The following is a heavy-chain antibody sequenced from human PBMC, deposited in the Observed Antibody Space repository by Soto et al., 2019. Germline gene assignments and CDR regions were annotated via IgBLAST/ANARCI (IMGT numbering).Heavy chain of an antibody. Sequence: QVQLVQSGAEVKKPGSSVKVSCKASGGTFSSYAISWVRQAPGQGLEWMGGIIPIFGTANYAQKFQGRVTITADESTRTAYMELSSLRSEDTAVYYCARDTVTTTPLAHYGMDVWGQGTTVTVSS. D-gene: IGHD4-4*01. CDR2: IIPIFGTA. CDR1: GGTFSSYA. V-gene: IGHV1-69*12. J-gene: IGHJ6*02. CDR3: ARDTVTTTPLAHYGMDV.